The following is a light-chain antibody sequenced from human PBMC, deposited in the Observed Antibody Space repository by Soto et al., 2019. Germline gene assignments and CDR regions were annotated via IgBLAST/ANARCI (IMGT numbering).Light chain of an antibody. V-gene: IGKV3-15*01. J-gene: IGKJ2*01. CDR3: QQHDSSPLYT. CDR1: QTVGTR. Sequence: EIMMTQSPATLSVSPGERATLSCRASQTVGTRLDWYQQKPGQAPRLLIYGASTRATDIPAWFSGSGSGTEFTLTISSVQAEDFAVYFCQQHDSSPLYTFGQGTKVEIK. CDR2: GAS.